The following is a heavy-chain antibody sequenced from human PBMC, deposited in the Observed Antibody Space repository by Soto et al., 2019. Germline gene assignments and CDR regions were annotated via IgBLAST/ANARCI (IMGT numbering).Heavy chain of an antibody. Sequence: GGSLRLSCAASGFTFSSYGMHWVRQAPGKGLEWVAVISYDGSNKYYADSVKGRFTISRDNSKNTLYLQMNSLRAEDTAVYYCAKDLCGGDCYSDYWGQGTLVTVSS. D-gene: IGHD2-21*02. CDR1: GFTFSSYG. CDR3: AKDLCGGDCYSDY. V-gene: IGHV3-30*18. CDR2: ISYDGSNK. J-gene: IGHJ4*02.